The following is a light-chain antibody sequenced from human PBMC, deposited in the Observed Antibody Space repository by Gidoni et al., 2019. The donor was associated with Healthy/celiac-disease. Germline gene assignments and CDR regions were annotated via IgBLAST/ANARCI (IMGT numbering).Light chain of an antibody. CDR1: QSDSTY. J-gene: IGKJ4*01. CDR3: QQRSNWLT. V-gene: IGKV3-11*01. Sequence: VLTQSPATLSFSPGQRATLSCRASQSDSTYFAWYQHKPGQAPRLLIYDASNRATGIPARFSGSGSGTDFTLTISSLEPEDFAVYYCQQRSNWLTFGGGTKVEIK. CDR2: DAS.